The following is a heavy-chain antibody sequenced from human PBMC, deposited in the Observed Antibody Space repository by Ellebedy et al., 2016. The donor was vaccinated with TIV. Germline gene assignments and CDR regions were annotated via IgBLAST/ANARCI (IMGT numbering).Heavy chain of an antibody. V-gene: IGHV3-30-3*01. CDR3: ATDFLPGSPDYFDY. J-gene: IGHJ4*02. CDR2: MSPYGNIR. CDR1: GFTFSTHE. D-gene: IGHD6-19*01. Sequence: GESLKISXEVSGFTFSTHEVHWVRQAPGKGLEWVAVMSPYGNIRLYTDSVEGRFTISRDNSKNMLYLQMNSLRTEDTARYYCATDFLPGSPDYFDYWGQGTLVTVSS.